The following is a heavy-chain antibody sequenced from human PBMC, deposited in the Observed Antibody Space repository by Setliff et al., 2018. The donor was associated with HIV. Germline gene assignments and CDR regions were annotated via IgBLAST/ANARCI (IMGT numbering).Heavy chain of an antibody. CDR3: ARDQTSNGDFDY. Sequence: PSETLSLTCTVSGGSISSSNYYWGWIRQPPGKGLEWIGSIFYSGNTYYKPSLKSRVTISVDTSKNQFSLKLSSVTAADTAVYYCARDQTSNGDFDYWGQGTLVTVSS. CDR1: GGSISSSNYY. CDR2: IFYSGNT. D-gene: IGHD4-17*01. J-gene: IGHJ4*02. V-gene: IGHV4-39*07.